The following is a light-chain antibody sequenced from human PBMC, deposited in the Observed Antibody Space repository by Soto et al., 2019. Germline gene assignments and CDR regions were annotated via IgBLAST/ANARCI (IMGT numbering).Light chain of an antibody. J-gene: IGKJ3*01. CDR2: CAS. Sequence: DIVMTQSPDSLAVSLGERATINCKSSQSLLYSSNNKNYLAWFQQKPGQPPNLLIYCASIRESVLPDRFSGSGSGTDFPRIIRNQHAEGAALYCCQQYYDTPITFGPGTRVDIK. CDR1: QSLLYSSNNKNY. V-gene: IGKV4-1*01. CDR3: QQYYDTPIT.